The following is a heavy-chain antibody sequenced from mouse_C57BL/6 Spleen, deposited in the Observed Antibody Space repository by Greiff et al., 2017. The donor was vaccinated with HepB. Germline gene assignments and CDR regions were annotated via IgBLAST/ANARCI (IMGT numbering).Heavy chain of an antibody. CDR3: ARFHYGKEDFDV. CDR2: IDPSDSYT. CDR1: GYTFTSYW. Sequence: VQLQQSGAELVMPGASVKLSCKASGYTFTSYWMHWVKQRPGQGLEWIGEIDPSDSYTNYNQKFKGKSTLTVDKSSSTAYMQLSSLTSEDSAVYYCARFHYGKEDFDVWGTGTTVTVSS. V-gene: IGHV1-69*01. J-gene: IGHJ1*03. D-gene: IGHD2-1*01.